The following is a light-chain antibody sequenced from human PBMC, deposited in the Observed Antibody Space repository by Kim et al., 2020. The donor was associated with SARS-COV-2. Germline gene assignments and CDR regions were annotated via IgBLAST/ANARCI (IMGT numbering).Light chain of an antibody. J-gene: IGLJ2*01. V-gene: IGLV1-40*01. CDR2: GNS. CDR3: QSYDSSLSGSV. Sequence: QRVTTSCTESSSNIGAGYDVHWYQQLPGPAPKLLIYGNSNRPSGVPDRFSGSKSGTSASLAITGLQAEDEADYYCQSYDSSLSGSVFGGGTQLTVL. CDR1: SSNIGAGYD.